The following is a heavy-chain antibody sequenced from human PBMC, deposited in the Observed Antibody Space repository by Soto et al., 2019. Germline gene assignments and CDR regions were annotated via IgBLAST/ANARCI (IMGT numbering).Heavy chain of an antibody. CDR2: INHSGST. D-gene: IGHD2-2*01. Sequence: PXXTLSLTCAVYGGSFSGYYWRWIPQPPGKGLEWIGEINHSGSTNYNPSLKSRVTISVDTSKNQFSLKLSSVTAAETAVYYCARRYCSSTSCYLSWFDPWGQGTLVTVSS. CDR3: ARRYCSSTSCYLSWFDP. V-gene: IGHV4-34*01. J-gene: IGHJ5*02. CDR1: GGSFSGYY.